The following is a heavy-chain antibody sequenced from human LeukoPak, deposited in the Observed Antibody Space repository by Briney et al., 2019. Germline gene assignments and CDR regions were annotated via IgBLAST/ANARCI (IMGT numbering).Heavy chain of an antibody. CDR3: ARQVGAYEYYFDY. CDR1: GGSISSYY. V-gene: IGHV4-4*09. J-gene: IGHJ4*02. Sequence: SETLSLTCTVSGGSISSYYWSWIRQPPGKGLEWIGYIYTSGSTNYNPSLKSRVTISVDTSKNQFSLKLSSVTAADTAVYYCARQVGAYEYYFDYWGQETLVTVSS. D-gene: IGHD1-26*01. CDR2: IYTSGST.